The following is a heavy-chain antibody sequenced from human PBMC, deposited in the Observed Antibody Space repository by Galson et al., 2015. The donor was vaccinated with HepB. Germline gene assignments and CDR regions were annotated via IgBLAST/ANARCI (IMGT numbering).Heavy chain of an antibody. CDR2: IVVGSGNT. CDR3: AADKAAGPYYYYYYGMDV. D-gene: IGHD6-13*01. CDR1: GFTFTSSA. V-gene: IGHV1-58*02. Sequence: SVKVSCKASGFTFTSSAMQWVRQARGQRLEWIGWIVVGSGNTNYAQKFQERVTITRDMSTSTAYMELSSLRSEDTAVYYCAADKAAGPYYYYYYGMDVWGQGTTVTVSS. J-gene: IGHJ6*02.